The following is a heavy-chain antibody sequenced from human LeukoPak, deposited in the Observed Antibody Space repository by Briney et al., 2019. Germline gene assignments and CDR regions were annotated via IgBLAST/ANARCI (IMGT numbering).Heavy chain of an antibody. CDR2: ISGSGDST. J-gene: IGHJ4*02. D-gene: IGHD2-2*02. V-gene: IGHV3-23*01. CDR3: PKGCASTGCYTSEH. CDR1: GFTFNNYA. Sequence: LGGSLRLSCAASGFTFNNYAMSWVRQAPGRGLEWVSTISGSGDSTYYADSVKGRFTISRDNSKNTLYLQMNSLRPEDTAVYYCPKGCASTGCYTSEHWGQGTLVTVSS.